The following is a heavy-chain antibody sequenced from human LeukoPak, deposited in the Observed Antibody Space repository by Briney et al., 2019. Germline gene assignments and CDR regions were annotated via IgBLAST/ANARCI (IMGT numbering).Heavy chain of an antibody. V-gene: IGHV4-34*01. D-gene: IGHD5-18*01. CDR1: GASFSDYY. J-gene: IGHJ4*02. CDR3: ARGAAMVDY. Sequence: SETLSLTCAVYGASFSDYYWSWIRQPPGKGLEWIGEIDHSGSTKCNPSPKSRVTISVDTSKNQFSLDLSSVTAADTAVYYCARGAAMVDYWGQGTLVTVSS. CDR2: IDHSGST.